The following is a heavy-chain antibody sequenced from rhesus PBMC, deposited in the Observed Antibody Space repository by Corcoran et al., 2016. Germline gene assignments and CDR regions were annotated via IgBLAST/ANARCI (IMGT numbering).Heavy chain of an antibody. V-gene: IGHV2-152*01. D-gene: IGHD1-44*01. Sequence: QVTLKESGPALVKPTQTLTLTCTFSGFSLTTSGMGVGWIRQPPGKALEWLALIYWDDDKRYSTSLKSRLTISKDTSKNHVVLTMTNMDPMDTATYYCARVLVGTTLDYWGQGVLVTVSS. CDR2: IYWDDDK. J-gene: IGHJ4*01. CDR1: GFSLTTSGMG. CDR3: ARVLVGTTLDY.